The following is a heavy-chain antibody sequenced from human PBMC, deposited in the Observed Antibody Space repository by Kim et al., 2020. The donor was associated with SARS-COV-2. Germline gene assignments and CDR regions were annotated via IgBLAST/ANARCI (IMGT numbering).Heavy chain of an antibody. CDR3: ARSPYGDYGVFYFDY. CDR2: IIPIFGTA. J-gene: IGHJ4*02. CDR1: GGTFSSYA. V-gene: IGHV1-69*13. D-gene: IGHD4-17*01. Sequence: SVKVSCKASGGTFSSYAISWVRQAPGQGLEWMGGIIPIFGTANYAQKFQGRVTITADESTSTAYMELSSLRSEDTAVYYCARSPYGDYGVFYFDYWGQGTLVTVSS.